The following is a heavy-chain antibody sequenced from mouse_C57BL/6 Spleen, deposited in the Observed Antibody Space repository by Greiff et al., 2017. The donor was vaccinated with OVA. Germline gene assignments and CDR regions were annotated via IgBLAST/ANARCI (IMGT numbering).Heavy chain of an antibody. V-gene: IGHV14-4*01. D-gene: IGHD2-4*01. CDR3: TTSDYEWFAY. Sequence: VQLQQSGAELVRPGASVKLSCTASGFNIKDDYMHWVKQRPEQGLEWIGWIDPENGDTEYASKFQGKATITADTSSNTAYLQLSSLTSEDTAVYYCTTSDYEWFAYWGQGTLVTVSA. J-gene: IGHJ3*01. CDR1: GFNIKDDY. CDR2: IDPENGDT.